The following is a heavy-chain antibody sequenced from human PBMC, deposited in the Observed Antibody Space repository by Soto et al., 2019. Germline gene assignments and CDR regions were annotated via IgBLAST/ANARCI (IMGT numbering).Heavy chain of an antibody. Sequence: SVKVSCKASGGTFSSYAISWVRQAPGQGLEWMGGIIPIFGTANYAQKFQGRVTITADKSTSTAYMELSSLRSEDTAVYDCARGIVVVVAEKRFYGMVVWGQGTTVTVSS. CDR1: GGTFSSYA. CDR3: ARGIVVVVAEKRFYGMVV. J-gene: IGHJ6*02. V-gene: IGHV1-69*06. D-gene: IGHD2-15*01. CDR2: IIPIFGTA.